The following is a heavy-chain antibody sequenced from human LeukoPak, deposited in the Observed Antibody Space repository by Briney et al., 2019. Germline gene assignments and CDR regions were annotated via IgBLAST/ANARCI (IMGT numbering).Heavy chain of an antibody. Sequence: GESLKISWQGSGYSFTSYWIGWVRQLPGKGLEWMGMIYPGDSDNRYSPSFQGQVTIPADKSISTAYLQWSRLKASDTAMYYCARLSGYTAHYDYYGMDVWGQVTTVTVSS. CDR1: GYSFTSYW. D-gene: IGHD5-12*01. J-gene: IGHJ6*02. CDR3: ARLSGYTAHYDYYGMDV. CDR2: IYPGDSDN. V-gene: IGHV5-51*01.